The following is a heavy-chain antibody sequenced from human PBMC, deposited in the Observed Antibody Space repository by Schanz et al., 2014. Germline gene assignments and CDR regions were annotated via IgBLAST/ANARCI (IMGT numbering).Heavy chain of an antibody. J-gene: IGHJ4*02. CDR1: GGSISSSSYY. CDR3: ASVGAYGTIFGVVKN. Sequence: QLQLQESGPGLVKPSETLSLTCTVSGGSISSSSYYWGWIRQPPGKGLEWIGSIYYSGSTYYNPSLKSRVTISVDTSKNQFSLKLSSVTAADTAVYYCASVGAYGTIFGVVKNWGQGTLVTVSS. CDR2: IYYSGST. V-gene: IGHV4-39*07. D-gene: IGHD3-3*01.